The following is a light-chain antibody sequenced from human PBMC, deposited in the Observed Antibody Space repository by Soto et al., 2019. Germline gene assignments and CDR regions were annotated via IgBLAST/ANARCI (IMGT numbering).Light chain of an antibody. CDR2: GAS. CDR3: QHYNGYPRT. J-gene: IGKJ1*01. V-gene: IGKV1-16*02. Sequence: DIQMTQSPSSLSASVGDRVTITCQASQDIKNYLAWFQQKPGKAPKSLIYGASSLQSGVPSKFSGSGSGTEFTLTINSLQPEDFATYYCQHYNGYPRTFGQGTKVEIK. CDR1: QDIKNY.